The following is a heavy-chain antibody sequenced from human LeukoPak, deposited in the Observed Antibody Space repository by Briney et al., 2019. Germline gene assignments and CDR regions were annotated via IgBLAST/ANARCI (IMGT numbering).Heavy chain of an antibody. Sequence: GGSLRLSCVASGFTFSSFSMNWVRQAPGKGLEWISYISASSSTMYYADSVKGRFTISRDNAKHSLSLQINSLRDEDTAVFYCARDAGTGYFDYWGQGTLVTVSS. CDR2: ISASSSTM. J-gene: IGHJ4*02. CDR3: ARDAGTGYFDY. D-gene: IGHD1-1*01. V-gene: IGHV3-48*02. CDR1: GFTFSSFS.